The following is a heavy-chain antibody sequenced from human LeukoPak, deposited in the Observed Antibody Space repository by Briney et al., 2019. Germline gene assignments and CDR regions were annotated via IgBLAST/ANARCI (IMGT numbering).Heavy chain of an antibody. CDR1: GGSISSYY. D-gene: IGHD6-13*01. J-gene: IGHJ4*02. CDR2: IYYSGST. CDR3: ASVLAAAGKIDY. Sequence: SETLSLTCTVSGGSISSYYWSWIRQPPGKGLEWIGYIYYSGSTNYNPSLKSRVTISVDTSKNQFSLKLSSVTAADTAVYYCASVLAAAGKIDYWGQGTLVTVSS. V-gene: IGHV4-59*12.